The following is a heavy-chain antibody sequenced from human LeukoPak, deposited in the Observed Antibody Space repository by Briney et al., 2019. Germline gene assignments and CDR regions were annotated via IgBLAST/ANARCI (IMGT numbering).Heavy chain of an antibody. Sequence: GASVKVSCKASGGTFSSFAISWVRQAPGQGLERMGGIIPIFGTANYAQKFQGRVTITADESTSTAYMELSSLRSEDTAVYYCARVWNRRYYYDSSGYQDLWGQGTLVTVSS. V-gene: IGHV1-69*13. CDR1: GGTFSSFA. J-gene: IGHJ4*02. CDR2: IIPIFGTA. CDR3: ARVWNRRYYYDSSGYQDL. D-gene: IGHD3-22*01.